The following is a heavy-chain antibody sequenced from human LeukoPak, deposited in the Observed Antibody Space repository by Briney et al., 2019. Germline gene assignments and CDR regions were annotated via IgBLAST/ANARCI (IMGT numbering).Heavy chain of an antibody. D-gene: IGHD1-26*01. J-gene: IGHJ3*02. CDR1: GDSISSNTYY. Sequence: SETLSLTCSVSGDSISSNTYYWGWVRQPPGKGLEWIGRIYYTGTTHYNPSLKSRVTISIDTSKKQFSLKLSSVTAADTAVYYCARGVASGRELLRGEAFDIWGQGTMVTVSS. CDR3: ARGVASGRELLRGEAFDI. V-gene: IGHV4-39*01. CDR2: IYYTGTT.